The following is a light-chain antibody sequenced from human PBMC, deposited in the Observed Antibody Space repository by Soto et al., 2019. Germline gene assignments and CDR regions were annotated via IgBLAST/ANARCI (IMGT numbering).Light chain of an antibody. CDR2: AAS. CDR1: QSIATF. J-gene: IGKJ1*01. CDR3: QQSFRHPWT. Sequence: DIQMTQSPSTLSASVGDRVTITCRASQSIATFLNWYQQKQGKAPQLLISAASTLQRGVPSRFSGRGSGTEFTLTISSLQTEDLATYYCQQSFRHPWTFGRGTKVDI. V-gene: IGKV1-39*01.